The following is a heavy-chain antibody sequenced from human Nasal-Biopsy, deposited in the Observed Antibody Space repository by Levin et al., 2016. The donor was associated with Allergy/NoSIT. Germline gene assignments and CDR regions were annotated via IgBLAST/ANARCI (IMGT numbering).Heavy chain of an antibody. Sequence: GESLKISCVASGFTFSDYYMDWVRQAPGKGLEWVGRIRHKGDGYTTEYAASVRGRFSVSRNDSKNSLYLQMNSLKSEDTALYRCVKRDCPGRGHCPFEAWGQGTMVSVSS. D-gene: IGHD2-8*02. J-gene: IGHJ3*01. CDR2: IRHKGDGYTT. CDR3: VKRDCPGRGHCPFEA. CDR1: GFTFSDYY. V-gene: IGHV3-72*01.